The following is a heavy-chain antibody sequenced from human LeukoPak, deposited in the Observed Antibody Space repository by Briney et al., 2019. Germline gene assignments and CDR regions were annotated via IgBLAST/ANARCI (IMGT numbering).Heavy chain of an antibody. V-gene: IGHV1-69*05. CDR3: ASGKNGLRGWFDP. CDR2: ITPIFGTA. D-gene: IGHD1-1*01. J-gene: IGHJ5*02. CDR1: GGTFNGYA. Sequence: ASVKVSCKASGGTFNGYAVTWVRQAPGQGLEWMGGITPIFGTANYAQKFQGRVTITTDESTDTAYMELTSLTSEDTAVYYCASGKNGLRGWFDPWGQGTLVPVSP.